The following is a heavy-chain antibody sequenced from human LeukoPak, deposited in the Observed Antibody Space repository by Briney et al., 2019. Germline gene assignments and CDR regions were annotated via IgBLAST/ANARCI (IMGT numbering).Heavy chain of an antibody. J-gene: IGHJ2*01. CDR3: ARDHTYSSGWDAGWYFDL. CDR2: MNPNSGNT. V-gene: IGHV1-8*01. D-gene: IGHD6-19*01. CDR1: GYTFTSYD. Sequence: ASVKVSCKASGYTFTSYDINWVRQATGQGLEWMGWMNPNSGNTGYAQKFQGRVTMTRNTSITTAYMELSSLRSEDTAVYYCARDHTYSSGWDAGWYFDLWGRGTLVTVSS.